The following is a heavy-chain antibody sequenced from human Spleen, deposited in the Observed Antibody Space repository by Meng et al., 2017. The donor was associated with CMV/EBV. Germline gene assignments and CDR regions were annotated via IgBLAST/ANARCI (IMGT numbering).Heavy chain of an antibody. J-gene: IGHJ4*02. Sequence: SETLSLTCGVSGGSFSGHYWSWIRQSPGKGLEWIGDINHSGDTNYDPSLRDRVTLSVDTSKNQFSLQLTSVTAADTAVYYCARLGYCDATTCPLDLWGQGTLVTVSS. D-gene: IGHD2-15*01. CDR2: INHSGDT. CDR3: ARLGYCDATTCPLDL. V-gene: IGHV4-34*01. CDR1: GGSFSGHY.